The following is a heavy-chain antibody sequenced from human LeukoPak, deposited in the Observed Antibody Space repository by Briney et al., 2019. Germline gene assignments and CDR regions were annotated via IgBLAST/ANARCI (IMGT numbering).Heavy chain of an antibody. Sequence: ASVKVSCKASGYTFTGYYMHWVRQAPGQGLEWMGWINPNSGGTNYAQKFQGWVTVTTDTSTNTAYMELRSLRSDDTAVYYCARTRDYLTYYFDYWGQGTLVTVSS. V-gene: IGHV1-2*04. CDR3: ARTRDYLTYYFDY. CDR1: GYTFTGYY. CDR2: INPNSGGT. J-gene: IGHJ4*02. D-gene: IGHD4-17*01.